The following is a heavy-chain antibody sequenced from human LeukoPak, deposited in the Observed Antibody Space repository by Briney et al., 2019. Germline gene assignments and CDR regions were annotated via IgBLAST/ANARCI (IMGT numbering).Heavy chain of an antibody. Sequence: GGSLRLSCAASGFTFSSYAMSWVRQAPGKGLEWVAVIWYDGSNKYYADSVKGRFTISRDNSKNTLYLQMNSLRAEDTAVYYCARDVTHYDSSNYFDYWGQGTLVTVSS. J-gene: IGHJ4*02. CDR3: ARDVTHYDSSNYFDY. CDR1: GFTFSSYA. D-gene: IGHD3-22*01. CDR2: IWYDGSNK. V-gene: IGHV3-33*08.